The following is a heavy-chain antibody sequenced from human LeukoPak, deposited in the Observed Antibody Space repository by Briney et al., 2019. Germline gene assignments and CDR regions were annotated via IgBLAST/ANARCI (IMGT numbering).Heavy chain of an antibody. D-gene: IGHD2-15*01. Sequence: GGPLRLSCAASGFTFSSYAMSWVRQAPGKGLEWVSAISGSGGSTYYADSVKGRFTISRDNSKNTLYLQMNSLRAEDTAVYYCAKGSRLGDPLYCSGGSCYGLFDYWGQGTLVTVSS. CDR2: ISGSGGST. J-gene: IGHJ4*02. V-gene: IGHV3-23*01. CDR1: GFTFSSYA. CDR3: AKGSRLGDPLYCSGGSCYGLFDY.